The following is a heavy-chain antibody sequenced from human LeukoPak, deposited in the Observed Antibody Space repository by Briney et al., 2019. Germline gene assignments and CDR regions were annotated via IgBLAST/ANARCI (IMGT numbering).Heavy chain of an antibody. CDR1: GGTFSSYA. CDR3: ARDPGLDYYYYGMDV. Sequence: ASVKVSCKASGGTFSSYAISWVRQAPGQGLEWMGGIIPIFGTANYAQKFQGRVTITADESTSTAYMELSSLRSEDTAVYYCARDPGLDYYYYGMDVWGQGATVTVSS. D-gene: IGHD3/OR15-3a*01. CDR2: IIPIFGTA. J-gene: IGHJ6*02. V-gene: IGHV1-69*13.